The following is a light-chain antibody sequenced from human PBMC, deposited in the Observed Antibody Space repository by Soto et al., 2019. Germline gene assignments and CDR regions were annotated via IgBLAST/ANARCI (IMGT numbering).Light chain of an antibody. V-gene: IGKV3-20*01. J-gene: IGKJ3*01. Sequence: EVVLTQSPGTLSLSPGERATLSCSASKSVRRSYVAWYQQKPGQAPRLLLYGASSRATGIPDRFSGSGSGTDFKLTISRLEPEDVSVYSCHQYGSSTFTFGPGTTVDIK. CDR3: HQYGSSTFT. CDR1: KSVRRSY. CDR2: GAS.